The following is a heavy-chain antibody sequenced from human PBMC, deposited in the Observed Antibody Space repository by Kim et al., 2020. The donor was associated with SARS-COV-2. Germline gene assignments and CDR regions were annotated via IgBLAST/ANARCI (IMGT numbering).Heavy chain of an antibody. Sequence: YPGSVQARCTITRENAKNSFYLQMNSMRAGDTAVYYCSRALGHDYYYGMGVWGQGTTVTVSS. V-gene: IGHV3-13*01. J-gene: IGHJ6*02. CDR3: SRALGHDYYYGMGV.